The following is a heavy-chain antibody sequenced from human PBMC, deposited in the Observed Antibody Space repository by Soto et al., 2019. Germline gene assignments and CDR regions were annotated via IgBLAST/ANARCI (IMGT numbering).Heavy chain of an antibody. D-gene: IGHD2-8*01. CDR1: RFSFSSYE. CDR3: ARGGGYCTPTSCAIDS. V-gene: IGHV3-23*01. Sequence: EVQLSESGGGLVQPGGSLRLSCVASRFSFSSYEMSWVRQAAGKGLEWVSRVSLTGDRTNYAGSVKGRFTVSRDNFKNTLYLEMDSLRPEDTAIYYWARGGGYCTPTSCAIDSWGRGTPVTVSS. CDR2: VSLTGDRT. J-gene: IGHJ4*02.